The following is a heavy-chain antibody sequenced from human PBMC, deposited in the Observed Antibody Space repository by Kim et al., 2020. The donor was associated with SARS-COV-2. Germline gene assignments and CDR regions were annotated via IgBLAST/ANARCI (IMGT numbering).Heavy chain of an antibody. V-gene: IGHV3-33*01. CDR2: IWYDGSNK. Sequence: GGSLRLSCAASGFTFSSYGMHWVRQAPGKGLEWVAVIWYDGSNKYYADSVKGRFTISRDNSKNTLYLQMNSLRAEDTAVYYCARDSGYYDSSGYHLNYYYYGMDVWGQGTTVTVSS. CDR3: ARDSGYYDSSGYHLNYYYYGMDV. J-gene: IGHJ6*02. D-gene: IGHD3-22*01. CDR1: GFTFSSYG.